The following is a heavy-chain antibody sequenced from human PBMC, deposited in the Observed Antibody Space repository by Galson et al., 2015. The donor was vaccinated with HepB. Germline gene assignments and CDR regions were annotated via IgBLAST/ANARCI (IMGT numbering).Heavy chain of an antibody. CDR3: ARDRGLYSSGWYGGVDY. CDR2: IYSGSST. D-gene: IGHD6-19*01. J-gene: IGHJ4*02. Sequence: SLRLSCAASGFTVSSNYMSWVRQAPGKGLEWVSVIYSGSSTYYADSVKGRFTISRDNSKNRVYLQMNSLRAEDTAVYYCARDRGLYSSGWYGGVDYWGQGTLVTVSS. CDR1: GFTVSSNY. V-gene: IGHV3-66*01.